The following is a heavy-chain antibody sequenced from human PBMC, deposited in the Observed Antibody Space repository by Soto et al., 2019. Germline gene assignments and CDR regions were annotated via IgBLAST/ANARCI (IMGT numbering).Heavy chain of an antibody. Sequence: QVQQQESGPGLVKPSETLSLTCTVSGGSMRSYYWNWIRQPAGEGLEWIGRIYARGSTKYNPSLESRVTMFVDVSQNQVSLRLTSVTAADTAVYYCAGIGEEIYYGMDVWGQGTTVTVSS. J-gene: IGHJ6*02. CDR1: GGSMRSYY. V-gene: IGHV4-4*07. CDR3: AGIGEEIYYGMDV. CDR2: IYARGST. D-gene: IGHD3-3*01.